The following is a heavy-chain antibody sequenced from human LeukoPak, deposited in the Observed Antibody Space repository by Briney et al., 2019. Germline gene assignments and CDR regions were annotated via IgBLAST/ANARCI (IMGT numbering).Heavy chain of an antibody. CDR2: IYYSGST. V-gene: IGHV4-61*01. CDR3: AKGDSGILRRTPGARTRDYYYFYMDV. CDR1: GYSISTGYY. D-gene: IGHD2-15*01. J-gene: IGHJ6*03. Sequence: PSETLSLTCTVSGYSISTGYYWDWIRPPPGKGLEWIGYIYYSGSTNYNPSLKSRVTISVDTSKNQFSLKLSSVTAADTAVYYCAKGDSGILRRTPGARTRDYYYFYMDVWGKGTTVTVSS.